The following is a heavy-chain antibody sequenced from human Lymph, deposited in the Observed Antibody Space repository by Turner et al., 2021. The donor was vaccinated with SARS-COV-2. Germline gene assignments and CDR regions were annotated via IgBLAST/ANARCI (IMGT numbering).Heavy chain of an antibody. Sequence: QVQLVQSGAEVTRPGASVKVSCKASGYTFTGYYMHWVRQAPGQGLEWMGWINPNSVVTNYAQKLQVRVTMTRDTSISTAYMELSRLRSDDTAVYYCARDVERYNDFWSGYSGGYGLDVWGQGTTVTVSS. V-gene: IGHV1-2*02. CDR1: GYTFTGYY. CDR2: INPNSVVT. J-gene: IGHJ6*02. D-gene: IGHD3-3*01. CDR3: ARDVERYNDFWSGYSGGYGLDV.